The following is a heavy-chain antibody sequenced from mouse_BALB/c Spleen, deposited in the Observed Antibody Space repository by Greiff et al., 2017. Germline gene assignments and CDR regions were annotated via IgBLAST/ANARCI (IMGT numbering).Heavy chain of an antibody. CDR3: ASPQTGTGAWFAY. D-gene: IGHD4-1*01. Sequence: VQLQQSGAELVKPGASVKLSCTASGFNIKDTYMHWVKQRPEQGLEWIGRIDPANGNTKYDPKFQGKATITADTSSNTAYLQLSSLTSEDTAVYYCASPQTGTGAWFAYWGQGTLVTVSA. J-gene: IGHJ3*01. CDR2: IDPANGNT. V-gene: IGHV14-3*02. CDR1: GFNIKDTY.